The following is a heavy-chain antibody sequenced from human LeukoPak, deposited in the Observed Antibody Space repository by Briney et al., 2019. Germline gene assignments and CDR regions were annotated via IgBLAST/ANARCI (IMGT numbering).Heavy chain of an antibody. D-gene: IGHD6-19*01. J-gene: IGHJ4*02. CDR2: ISSNGGST. CDR1: GFTFSSYA. CDR3: VKDLGQQWLVSYFDY. V-gene: IGHV3-64D*06. Sequence: PGGSLRLSCSASGFTFSSYAMHWVRQAPGKGLEYVSAISSNGGSTYYADSVKGRFTISRDNSKNTLYLQTSSLRAEDTAVYYCVKDLGQQWLVSYFDYWGQGTLVTVSS.